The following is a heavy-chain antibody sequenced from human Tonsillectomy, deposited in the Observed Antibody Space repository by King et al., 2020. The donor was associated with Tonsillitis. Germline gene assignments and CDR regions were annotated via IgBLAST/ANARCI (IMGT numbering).Heavy chain of an antibody. Sequence: QLVQSGGGLVQPGGSLRLSCAASGFTFSSYAMSWVRQAPGKGLEWVSSISGSGDNTYYADSVKGRFTISRDSSKNTLYLQMNSLRAEDTAVYYCAKAEQWLADNAFGMDVWGQGTTVTVSS. CDR1: GFTFSSYA. V-gene: IGHV3-23*04. J-gene: IGHJ6*02. D-gene: IGHD6-19*01. CDR2: ISGSGDNT. CDR3: AKAEQWLADNAFGMDV.